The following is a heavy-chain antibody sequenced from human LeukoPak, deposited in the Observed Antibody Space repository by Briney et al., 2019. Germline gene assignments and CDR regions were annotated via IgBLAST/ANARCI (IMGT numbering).Heavy chain of an antibody. J-gene: IGHJ4*02. V-gene: IGHV3-23*01. CDR2: ISGSGGST. Sequence: GGSLRLSCAASGFTFSSYAMSWVRQAPGKGLEWVSVISGSGGSTYYADSVKGRFTISRDNSKNTLYLQMNSLRAEDTAVYYCANAYGSGRDALFDYWGQGTLVSVSS. CDR3: ANAYGSGRDALFDY. D-gene: IGHD3-10*01. CDR1: GFTFSSYA.